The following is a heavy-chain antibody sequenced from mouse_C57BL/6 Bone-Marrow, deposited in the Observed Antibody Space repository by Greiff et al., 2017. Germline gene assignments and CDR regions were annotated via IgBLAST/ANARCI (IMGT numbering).Heavy chain of an antibody. J-gene: IGHJ3*01. D-gene: IGHD1-1*01. Sequence: VQLQQSGPELVKPGASVKISCKASGYAFSSSWMNWVKQRPGKGLEWIGRIYPGDGDTNYNGKFKGKATLTAEKSSSTAYMQLSSLTSEDSAVYFCARRNYYGSSSWFAYWGQGTLVTVSA. CDR2: IYPGDGDT. V-gene: IGHV1-82*01. CDR1: GYAFSSSW. CDR3: ARRNYYGSSSWFAY.